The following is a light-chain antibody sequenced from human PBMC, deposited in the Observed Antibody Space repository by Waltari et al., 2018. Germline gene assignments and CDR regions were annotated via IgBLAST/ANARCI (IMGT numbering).Light chain of an antibody. Sequence: EIVLTQSPGTLSLSPGERATLSCWTSQSVGRTLAWYQQKPGQPPRLLIYGASIRATGIPERFSGSGCGTDFSITISRLEPEDFAVYYCQHYVRLPVTFGQGTKVEIK. J-gene: IGKJ1*01. CDR2: GAS. CDR1: QSVGRT. V-gene: IGKV3-20*01. CDR3: QHYVRLPVT.